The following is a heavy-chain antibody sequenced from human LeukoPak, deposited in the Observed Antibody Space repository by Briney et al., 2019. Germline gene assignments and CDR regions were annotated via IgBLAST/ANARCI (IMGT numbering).Heavy chain of an antibody. CDR1: GGTFSSYA. D-gene: IGHD2-21*02. CDR2: INPNSGGT. V-gene: IGHV1-2*02. J-gene: IGHJ3*02. Sequence: ASVKVSCKASGGTFSSYAISWVRQAPGQGLEWMGWINPNSGGTNYAQKFQGRVTMTRDTSISTAYMELSRLRSDDTAVYYCARVCGGDCPHAFDIWGQGTMVTVSS. CDR3: ARVCGGDCPHAFDI.